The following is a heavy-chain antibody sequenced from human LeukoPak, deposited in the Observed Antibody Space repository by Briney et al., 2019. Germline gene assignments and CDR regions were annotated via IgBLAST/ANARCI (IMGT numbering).Heavy chain of an antibody. J-gene: IGHJ6*02. CDR3: ARGPRLDYGMDV. V-gene: IGHV3-30-3*01. CDR1: GFTFSSYA. CDR2: ISYDGSNK. Sequence: GRSLRLSCAASGFTFSSYAMHWVRQAPGKGLEWVAVISYDGSNKYYADSVKGRFTISRDNSKNTLYLQMSSLRAEDTAVYYCARGPRLDYGMDVWGQGTTVTVSS.